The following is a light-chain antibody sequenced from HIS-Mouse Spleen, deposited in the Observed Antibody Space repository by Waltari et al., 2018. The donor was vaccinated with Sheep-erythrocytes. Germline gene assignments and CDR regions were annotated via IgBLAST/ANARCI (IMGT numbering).Light chain of an antibody. J-gene: IGKJ2*01. Sequence: DIQMTQSPSSLSASVGDRVTITCRARQSISSYLNWYQQKPGKAPKLLIYAASSLQSGVASRFSGSGSGTDFTLTISSRQPEDFATYYWQQSYSTPYTVGQGTKLEIK. V-gene: IGKV1-39*01. CDR2: AAS. CDR3: QQSYSTPYT. CDR1: QSISSY.